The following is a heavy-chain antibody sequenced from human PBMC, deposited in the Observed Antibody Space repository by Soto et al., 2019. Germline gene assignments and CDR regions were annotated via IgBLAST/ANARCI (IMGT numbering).Heavy chain of an antibody. V-gene: IGHV1-58*01. J-gene: IGHJ4*02. CDR3: ATANNTSPFDF. CDR1: GFTFADSA. CDR2: IVVDSGNT. Sequence: QVQLEQSGPEVKKPGTSVRVSCKASGFTFADSAVQWVRQARGQRLEWIGRIVVDSGNTKYAQRFTERVTISWDMSTITAFMEMRSLRSEDTAVYYGATANNTSPFDFWGLGTLVTVS. D-gene: IGHD1-26*01.